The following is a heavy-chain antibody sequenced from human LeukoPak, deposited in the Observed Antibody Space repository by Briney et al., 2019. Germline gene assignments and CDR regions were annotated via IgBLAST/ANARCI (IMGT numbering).Heavy chain of an antibody. V-gene: IGHV4-39*01. D-gene: IGHD3-10*01. J-gene: IGHJ3*02. Sequence: PLETLSLTCTVSGGSISSSSYYWGWIRQPPGKGLEWIGSIYYSGSTYYNPSLKSRVTISVDTSKNQFSLKLSSVTAADTAVYYCANHYYGSGSYYQDAFDIWGQGTMVTVSS. CDR3: ANHYYGSGSYYQDAFDI. CDR2: IYYSGST. CDR1: GGSISSSSYY.